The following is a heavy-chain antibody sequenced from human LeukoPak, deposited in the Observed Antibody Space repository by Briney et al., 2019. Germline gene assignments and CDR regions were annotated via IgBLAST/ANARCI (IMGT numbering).Heavy chain of an antibody. CDR2: IYHSGRT. Sequence: SETLSLTCTVSGYSISSGYYWGWIRQPPGKGLEWIGSIYHSGRTFYNPSLKSRVTISVDTSRNQFSLRLSSVTAADTAVYYCGRSYHDDAWAAFDIWGQGTVVTTSS. D-gene: IGHD3-16*01. J-gene: IGHJ3*02. V-gene: IGHV4-38-2*02. CDR3: GRSYHDDAWAAFDI. CDR1: GYSISSGYY.